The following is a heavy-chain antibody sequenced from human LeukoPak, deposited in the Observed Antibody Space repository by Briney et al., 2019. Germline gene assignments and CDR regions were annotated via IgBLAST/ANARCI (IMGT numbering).Heavy chain of an antibody. V-gene: IGHV3-30*04. CDR1: GLTFSSYA. CDR3: AKSGYNRFDY. CDR2: ISYDGSNK. J-gene: IGHJ4*02. Sequence: GGSLRLSCAASGLTFSSYAMHWVRQAPGKGLEWVAVISYDGSNKYYADSVKGRFTISRDNSKNTLILQMNSLRAEDTAVYYCAKSGYNRFDYWGQGILVTVSS. D-gene: IGHD5-24*01.